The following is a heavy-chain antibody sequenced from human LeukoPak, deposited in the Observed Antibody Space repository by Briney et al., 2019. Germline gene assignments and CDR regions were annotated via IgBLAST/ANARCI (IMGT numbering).Heavy chain of an antibody. J-gene: IGHJ4*02. D-gene: IGHD3-9*01. Sequence: GGSLRLSCAASGFTFSDYYMSWIRQAPGKGLEWVSYISSSSKSYTHYADSVKGRFTISRDNAKKSLHLQMNSLRAEDTAVYYCAKAVEILTPHGHWGQGTLVTVST. V-gene: IGHV3-11*03. CDR1: GFTFSDYY. CDR2: ISSSSKSYT. CDR3: AKAVEILTPHGH.